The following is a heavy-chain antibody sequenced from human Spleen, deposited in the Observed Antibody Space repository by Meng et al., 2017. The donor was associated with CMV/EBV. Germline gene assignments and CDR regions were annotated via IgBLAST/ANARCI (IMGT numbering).Heavy chain of an antibody. CDR1: GDTLNSYA. V-gene: IGHV1-69*04. D-gene: IGHD3-16*01. Sequence: SVTVSCKASGDTLNSYAISWVRQAPGQGLEWMGRIIPMVGIPKYAQKFQDRLTITADKSTSAAYMELTSLRSEDTAVYYCARIRFGYWGQGTLVTVSS. CDR3: ARIRFGY. CDR2: IIPMVGIP. J-gene: IGHJ4*02.